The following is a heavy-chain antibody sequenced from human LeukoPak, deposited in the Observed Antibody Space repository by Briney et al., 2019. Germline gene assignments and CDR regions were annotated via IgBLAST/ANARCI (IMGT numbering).Heavy chain of an antibody. CDR2: IYNSGTT. CDR3: AGGCDNRYRYFDY. Sequence: PSETLSLTCTVSGGSISSYYWSWIRQPPGKGLEWIGYIYNSGTTNYNPSLKSRVTISVDTSKNQFSLNLGSVTAADTALYYCAGGCDNRYRYFDYWGQGTLVTVSS. D-gene: IGHD1-14*01. CDR1: GGSISSYY. J-gene: IGHJ4*02. V-gene: IGHV4-59*08.